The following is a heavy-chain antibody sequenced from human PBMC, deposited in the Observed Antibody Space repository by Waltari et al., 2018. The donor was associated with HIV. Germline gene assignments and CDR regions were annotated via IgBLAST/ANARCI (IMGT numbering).Heavy chain of an antibody. D-gene: IGHD1-26*01. Sequence: QVQLRQWGAGLLKPSEPLSRTCAVYGGSFSGYYWSWLRQPQGQGLGWLGEVNHIGTANYNPSLKSRVTFSVDPSKNQFSLRLTSVTAADTAVYYCARLRVGATFEDALDIWAQGAMVTVSS. CDR3: ARLRVGATFEDALDI. CDR1: GGSFSGYY. J-gene: IGHJ3*02. CDR2: VNHIGTA. V-gene: IGHV4-34*01.